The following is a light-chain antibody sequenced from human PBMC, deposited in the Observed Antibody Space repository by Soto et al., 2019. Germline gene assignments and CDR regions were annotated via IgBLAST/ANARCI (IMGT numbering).Light chain of an antibody. CDR2: DVS. J-gene: IGKJ1*01. Sequence: DIQMTQSPSTLSASVGDRFTITCRASQSISSWLAWYQQKPGKAPKLLIYDVSSLESGVPSRFSGSGSGTEFTLTISSLQPDDFATYYCQQYETFWTFGQGTKVDIK. CDR1: QSISSW. CDR3: QQYETFWT. V-gene: IGKV1-5*01.